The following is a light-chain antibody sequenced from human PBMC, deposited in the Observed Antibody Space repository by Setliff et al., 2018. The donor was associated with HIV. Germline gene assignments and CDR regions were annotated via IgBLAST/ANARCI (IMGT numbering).Light chain of an antibody. CDR2: EVT. Sequence: QSALTQPASVSESPGQSLTISCTGTSGNLGSYDLVSWYQQHPVKAPRLTIYEVTQRPSGVSKRFSGSKSGNAASLTISGLQPDDEGDYFCSSYAGSRAFEVFGTGTKVTVL. CDR1: SGNLGSYDL. J-gene: IGLJ1*01. V-gene: IGLV2-23*02. CDR3: SSYAGSRAFEV.